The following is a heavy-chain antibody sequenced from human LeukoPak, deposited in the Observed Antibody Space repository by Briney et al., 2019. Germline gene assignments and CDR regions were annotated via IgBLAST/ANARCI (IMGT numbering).Heavy chain of an antibody. CDR3: ARQSAAAGWT. CDR2: INHSGST. CDR1: GGYFSGYY. J-gene: IGHJ5*02. Sequence: PSETLSLTCAVYGGYFSGYYWNWIRQPPGKGLEWIGEINHSGSTNYNPSLKSRVTISVDTSKNQFSLKLSSVTAADTAVYYCARQSAAAGWTWGQGTLVTVSS. V-gene: IGHV4-34*01. D-gene: IGHD6-13*01.